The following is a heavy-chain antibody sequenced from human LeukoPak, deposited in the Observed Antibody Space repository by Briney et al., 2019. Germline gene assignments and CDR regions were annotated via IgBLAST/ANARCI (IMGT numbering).Heavy chain of an antibody. V-gene: IGHV3-48*04. CDR2: ISSSGSTI. CDR3: ARPRGTMVRGVIKSPWFDP. D-gene: IGHD3-10*01. J-gene: IGHJ5*02. Sequence: GGSLRLSCAASGFTFSTYWMHWVRQAPGKGLEWVSYISSSGSTIYYADSVKGRFTISRDNAKNSLYLQMNSLRAEDTAVYYCARPRGTMVRGVIKSPWFDPWGQGTLVTVSS. CDR1: GFTFSTYW.